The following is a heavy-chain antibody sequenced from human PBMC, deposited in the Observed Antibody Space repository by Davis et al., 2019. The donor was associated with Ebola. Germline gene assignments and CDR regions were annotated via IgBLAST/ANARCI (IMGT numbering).Heavy chain of an antibody. V-gene: IGHV1-3*01. CDR1: GYTFTSYA. D-gene: IGHD2-15*01. J-gene: IGHJ5*02. CDR2: INAGNGNT. CDR3: ARSWGVVVVAATPNWFDP. Sequence: ASVKVSCKASGYTFTSYAMHWVRQAPGQRLEWMGWINAGNGNTKYSQKFQGRVTITADKSTSTAYMELRSLRSDDTAVYYCARSWGVVVVAATPNWFDPWGQGTLVTVSS.